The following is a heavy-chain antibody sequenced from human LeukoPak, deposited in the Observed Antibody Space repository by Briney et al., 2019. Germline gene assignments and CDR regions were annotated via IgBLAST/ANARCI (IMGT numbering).Heavy chain of an antibody. J-gene: IGHJ6*02. D-gene: IGHD3-10*01. CDR1: GGSISSGGYY. CDR3: ARAGRYYYGSGSYNPSGYYYGMDV. V-gene: IGHV4-31*03. Sequence: SQTLSLTCTVSGGSISSGGYYWGWIRQHPGKGLEWIGYIYYSGSTYYNPSLKSRVTISVDTSKNQFSLKLSSVTAADTAVYYCARAGRYYYGSGSYNPSGYYYGMDVWGQGTTVTVSS. CDR2: IYYSGST.